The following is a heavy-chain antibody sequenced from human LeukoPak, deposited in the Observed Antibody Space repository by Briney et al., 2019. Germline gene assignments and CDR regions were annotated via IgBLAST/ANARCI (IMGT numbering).Heavy chain of an antibody. CDR3: GKDPNGDYIGGFDM. J-gene: IGHJ3*02. D-gene: IGHD4-17*01. V-gene: IGHV3-23*01. Sequence: GGSLRLSCVGSGFTFRNFAMSWVRQAPGKGLEWVSGISANGGRAYYADSVTGRFTISGDQSKNTLSLHMSSLRAEDTAIYFCGKDPNGDYIGGFDMRGQGTMVTVSS. CDR2: ISANGGRA. CDR1: GFTFRNFA.